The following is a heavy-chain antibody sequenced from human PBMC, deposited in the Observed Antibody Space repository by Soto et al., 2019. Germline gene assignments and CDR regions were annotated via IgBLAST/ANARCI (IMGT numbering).Heavy chain of an antibody. J-gene: IGHJ4*02. CDR2: NYHSGST. V-gene: IGHV4-30-2*01. CDR3: ARGQVVAAQH. CDR1: GGSISSGGYS. D-gene: IGHD2-15*01. Sequence: QLQMQESGSGLVKPSQTLSITCAVSGGSISSGGYSWSWIRQPPGKGLEWIGYNYHSGSTYYNPSLKIRATISEDRSTNQSSLKLSSVTAADTAVYYYARGQVVAAQHWGQGTLVTVSS.